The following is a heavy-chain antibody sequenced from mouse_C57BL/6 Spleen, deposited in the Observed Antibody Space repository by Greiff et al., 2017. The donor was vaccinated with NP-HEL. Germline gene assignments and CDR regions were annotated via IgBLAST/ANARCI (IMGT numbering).Heavy chain of an antibody. Sequence: EVKLVESGGGLVQPGGSLSLSCAASGFTFTDYYMSWVRQPPGKALEWLGFIRNKANGYTTEYSASVKGRFTISRDNSQSILYLQMNALRAEDSATYYCARSYSNPYFDYWGQGTTLTVSS. CDR2: IRNKANGYTT. CDR3: ARSYSNPYFDY. CDR1: GFTFTDYY. D-gene: IGHD2-5*01. J-gene: IGHJ2*01. V-gene: IGHV7-3*01.